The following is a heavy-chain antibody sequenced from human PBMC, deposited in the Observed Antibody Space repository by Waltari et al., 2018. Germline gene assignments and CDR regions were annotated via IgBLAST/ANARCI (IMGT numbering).Heavy chain of an antibody. J-gene: IGHJ2*01. CDR3: AREVLQWLSRYWYFDL. Sequence: QVQLQESGPGLVKPSQTLSLTCTVSGGSISSGGYYWSWIRQHPGKGLEWIGYIYYSGSTYYTPSLKSRVTISVDTSKNQFSLKLSSVTAADTAVYYCAREVLQWLSRYWYFDLWGRGTLVTVSS. D-gene: IGHD6-19*01. CDR2: IYYSGST. V-gene: IGHV4-31*03. CDR1: GGSISSGGYY.